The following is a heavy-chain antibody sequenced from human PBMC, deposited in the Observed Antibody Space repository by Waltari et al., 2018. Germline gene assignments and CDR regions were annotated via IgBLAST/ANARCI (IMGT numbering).Heavy chain of an antibody. D-gene: IGHD2-15*01. J-gene: IGHJ4*02. CDR3: ASAPRPMVSAPFDY. V-gene: IGHV3-23*04. CDR2: ISNSGDMT. Sequence: EVQLVESGGGLVQPGGSLRLSCSGFGFSDYPMAWVRQAPGKGLEWVSGISNSGDMTSYADSVKGRFTISRDTSKNTLFLQMNGLRAEDTAIYYCASAPRPMVSAPFDYWGQGVLVTVSS. CDR1: GFSDYP.